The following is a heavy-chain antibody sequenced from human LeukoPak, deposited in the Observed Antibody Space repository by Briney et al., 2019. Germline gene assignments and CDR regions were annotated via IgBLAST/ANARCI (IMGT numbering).Heavy chain of an antibody. V-gene: IGHV3-74*01. J-gene: IGHJ4*02. D-gene: IGHD3-10*01. Sequence: PGGSLRLSCAASGFTFSSYWMHWVRQAPGKGLVWVSRINSDGSSTSYADSVKGRFTISRDNAKNTLYLQMNSLRTEDTALYYCAKDITMVRGVIAPFGYWGQGTLVTVSS. CDR2: INSDGSST. CDR1: GFTFSSYW. CDR3: AKDITMVRGVIAPFGY.